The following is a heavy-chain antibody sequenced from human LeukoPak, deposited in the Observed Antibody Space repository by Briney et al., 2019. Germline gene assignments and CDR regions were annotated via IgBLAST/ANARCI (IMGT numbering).Heavy chain of an antibody. CDR2: ISAYNGNT. Sequence: GASVKVSCKASGYTFTSYGISWVRQAPGQGLEWMGWISAYNGNTNYAQKLQGRVTMTTDTSTSTAYMELRSLRSDDTAVYYCARDLGWRELQYYYYMDVWGKGTTVTVSS. V-gene: IGHV1-18*01. CDR3: ARDLGWRELQYYYYMDV. D-gene: IGHD1-26*01. J-gene: IGHJ6*03. CDR1: GYTFTSYG.